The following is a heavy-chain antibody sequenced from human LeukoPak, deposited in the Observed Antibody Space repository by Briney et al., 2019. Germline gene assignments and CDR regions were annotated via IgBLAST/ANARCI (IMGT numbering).Heavy chain of an antibody. D-gene: IGHD3-22*01. Sequence: SGGSLRLSCAASGFTFSSYSMNWVRQAPGKGLEWVSSISSSSSYIYYADSVKGRFTISRDNAKNSLYLQMNSLRAEDTAVYYCQTYDSSGYRGYFDYWGQGTLVTVSS. CDR1: GFTFSSYS. CDR3: QTYDSSGYRGYFDY. CDR2: ISSSSSYI. V-gene: IGHV3-21*01. J-gene: IGHJ4*02.